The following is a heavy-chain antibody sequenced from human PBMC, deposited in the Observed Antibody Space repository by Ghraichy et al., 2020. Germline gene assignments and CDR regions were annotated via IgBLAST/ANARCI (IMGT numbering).Heavy chain of an antibody. CDR3: ARDRGGYDVLSGYYYHYYVLVF. CDR2: ISFDGSKQ. D-gene: IGHD3-9*01. CDR1: GFTFPNYA. Sequence: GGSLRLSCVASGFTFPNYAIHWARQAPGKGLEWVALISFDGSKQDYADSVKGRFSISRDNSQNTVYLQMNSLRPEDTAVYYSARDRGGYDVLSGYYYHYYVLVFLVQGTTVTVSS. V-gene: IGHV3-30*03. J-gene: IGHJ6*02.